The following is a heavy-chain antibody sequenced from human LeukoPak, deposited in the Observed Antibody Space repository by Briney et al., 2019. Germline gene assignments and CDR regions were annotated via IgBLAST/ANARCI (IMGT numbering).Heavy chain of an antibody. Sequence: TGRSLRLSCAASGFTFCSYGMHWVRQAPGKGLEWVAVISYDGSNKYYADSVKGRFTISRDNSKNTLYLQMNSLRAEDTAVYYCAKARGSIDYWGQGTLVTVSS. J-gene: IGHJ4*02. CDR1: GFTFCSYG. V-gene: IGHV3-30*18. CDR2: ISYDGSNK. D-gene: IGHD2-15*01. CDR3: AKARGSIDY.